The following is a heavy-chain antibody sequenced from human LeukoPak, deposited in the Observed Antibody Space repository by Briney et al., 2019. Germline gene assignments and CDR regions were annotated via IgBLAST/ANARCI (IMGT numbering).Heavy chain of an antibody. CDR3: AKDLVTWASGNWYFDL. CDR2: MSATGSDI. D-gene: IGHD2-21*02. V-gene: IGHV3-23*01. J-gene: IGHJ2*01. Sequence: GRSLRLSCTASGFTFGDYAMSWFRQAPGKGLQWVSTMSATGSDIHHADSVKGRFTISRDNSKNTLYLQMNSLRAEDTAVYYCAKDLVTWASGNWYFDLWGRGTLVTVSS. CDR1: GFTFGDYA.